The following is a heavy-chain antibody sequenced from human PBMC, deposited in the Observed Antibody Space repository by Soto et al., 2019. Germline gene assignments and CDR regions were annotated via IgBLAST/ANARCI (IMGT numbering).Heavy chain of an antibody. CDR2: IWYDGTQE. J-gene: IGHJ4*01. CDR1: GFTFNTYS. CDR3: ARAGASTATVLSHLDN. D-gene: IGHD4-17*01. V-gene: IGHV3-33*01. Sequence: GGSLRLSCEASGFTFNTYSMRWVRQPPGKGLEWVAAIWYDGTQEYYADSVKGRFIISRDNSKKTQYLEMNSLRAEDTAVYYCARAGASTATVLSHLDNWGQGTLVTVSS.